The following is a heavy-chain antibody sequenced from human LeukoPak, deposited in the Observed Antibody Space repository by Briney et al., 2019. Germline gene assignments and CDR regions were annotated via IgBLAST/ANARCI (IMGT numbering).Heavy chain of an antibody. Sequence: QPGGSLRLSCAASGFTFSSYEMNWVRQAPGKGLEWVSYISSSGSTIYYADSVKGRFTISRDNAKNSLYLQMNSLRAEDTAVYYCASGALWFGELLIGVYGMDVWGQGTTVTVSS. V-gene: IGHV3-48*03. CDR2: ISSSGSTI. J-gene: IGHJ6*02. CDR1: GFTFSSYE. CDR3: ASGALWFGELLIGVYGMDV. D-gene: IGHD3-10*01.